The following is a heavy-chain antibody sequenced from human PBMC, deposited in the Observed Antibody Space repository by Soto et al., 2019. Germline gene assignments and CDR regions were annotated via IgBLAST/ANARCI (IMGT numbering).Heavy chain of an antibody. CDR1: GFTFSSYG. CDR2: ISYDGNNT. V-gene: IGHV3-30*18. D-gene: IGHD2-2*01. CDR3: AKAGLGGQIPAAIYVDY. Sequence: QVQLVESGGGVVQPGRSLRLSCAASGFTFSSYGMHWVRQAPGKGLEWVAVISYDGNNTYYADSVKGRFTISRDHSKNTLYVQMNSLRAEDTAVYYCAKAGLGGQIPAAIYVDYWGQGSLVTVSS. J-gene: IGHJ4*02.